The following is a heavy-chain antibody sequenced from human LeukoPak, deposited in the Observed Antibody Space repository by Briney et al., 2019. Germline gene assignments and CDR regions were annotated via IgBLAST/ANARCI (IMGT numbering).Heavy chain of an antibody. D-gene: IGHD2-2*02. V-gene: IGHV3-23*01. CDR3: AKVVGYCSSTSCYTGRWAYYFDY. CDR2: ISGSGGST. J-gene: IGHJ4*02. Sequence: GGSLRLSCAASGFTFSSYAMSWVRQAPGKGLEWVSAISGSGGSTYYADSVKGRFTISRDNSKNTLYLQMNSLRAEDTAVYYCAKVVGYCSSTSCYTGRWAYYFDYWGQGTLVTVSS. CDR1: GFTFSSYA.